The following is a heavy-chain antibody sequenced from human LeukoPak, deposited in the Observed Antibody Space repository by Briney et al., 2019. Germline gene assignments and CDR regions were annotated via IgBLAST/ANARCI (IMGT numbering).Heavy chain of an antibody. CDR2: IYYSGST. CDR1: GGSISSSSYY. CDR3: ASYFYGSGSYYFDY. J-gene: IGHJ4*02. Sequence: PSETLSLTCTVSGGSISSSSYYWGWIRQPPGKGLEWIGSIYYSGSTYYNPSLKSRVTISVDTSKNQFSLKLSSVTAADTAVYYCASYFYGSGSYYFDYWGQGTLVTVSS. V-gene: IGHV4-39*01. D-gene: IGHD3-10*01.